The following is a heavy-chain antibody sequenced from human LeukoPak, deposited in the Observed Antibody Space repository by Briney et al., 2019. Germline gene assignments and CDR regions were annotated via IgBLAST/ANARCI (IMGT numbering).Heavy chain of an antibody. V-gene: IGHV5-51*01. Sequence: GESLKISCRGSGYSFTTYWIGWVRQMPEKGLEWMGIIFPGDSDTRYSPSFQGQVTISADKSISTAYLQWSSLKASDTANYYCAKLDLSLVYHYMDVWGKGTTVIVSS. CDR1: GYSFTTYW. D-gene: IGHD3/OR15-3a*01. CDR3: AKLDLSLVYHYMDV. CDR2: IFPGDSDT. J-gene: IGHJ6*03.